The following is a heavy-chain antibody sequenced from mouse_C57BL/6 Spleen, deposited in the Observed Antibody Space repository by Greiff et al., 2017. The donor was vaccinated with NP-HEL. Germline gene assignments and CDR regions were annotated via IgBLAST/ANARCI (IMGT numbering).Heavy chain of an antibody. CDR3: AICVHSNLAWFAY. CDR1: GYTFTSYW. J-gene: IGHJ3*01. Sequence: QVQLQQPGAELVKPGASVKLSCKASGYTFTSYWMHWVKQRPGQGLEWIGMIHPNSGSTNYNEKFKSKATLTVDKSSITAYMQLSSLTSEDSAVYYCAICVHSNLAWFAYWGQGTLVTVSA. V-gene: IGHV1-64*01. CDR2: IHPNSGST. D-gene: IGHD2-5*01.